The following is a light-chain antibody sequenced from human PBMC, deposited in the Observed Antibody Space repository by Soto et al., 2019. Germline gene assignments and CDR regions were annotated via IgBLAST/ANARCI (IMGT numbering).Light chain of an antibody. CDR3: QQSYSTPLT. CDR2: TTS. J-gene: IGKJ5*01. V-gene: IGKV1-39*01. Sequence: DIQMTQSPSSLSASVGDRVTITCRASQNIVKYLNGYQEKPGKAPKLLIYTTSTLQSEVPSRFSGSGSDTDFTLTISSLQPEDFATYYCQQSYSTPLTFGPGTRLEIK. CDR1: QNIVKY.